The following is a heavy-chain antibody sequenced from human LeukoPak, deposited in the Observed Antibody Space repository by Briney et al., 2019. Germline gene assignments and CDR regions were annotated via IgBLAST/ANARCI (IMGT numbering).Heavy chain of an antibody. D-gene: IGHD3-3*01. CDR3: ARETRLRFFYYYFDY. CDR2: IYTSGST. CDR1: GFTAITTS. Sequence: GGSLNPPGPAPGFTAITTSLTWARKAQGKGLDWAQVIYTSGSTNYADSVRGRFTISRDNSKNTLYLQMNSLRAEDTAVYYCARETRLRFFYYYFDYWGQGVLVTVSS. V-gene: IGHV3-53*01. J-gene: IGHJ4*02.